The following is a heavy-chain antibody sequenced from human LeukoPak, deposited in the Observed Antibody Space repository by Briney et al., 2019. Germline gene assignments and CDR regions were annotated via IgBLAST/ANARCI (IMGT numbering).Heavy chain of an antibody. CDR3: ARGLYCSSIACYASP. J-gene: IGHJ5*02. D-gene: IGHD2-2*01. CDR1: GYSFTNYW. CDR2: IYPDDSDT. V-gene: IGHV5-51*01. Sequence: GESLKISCKGSGYSFTNYWIGWVRQMPGKGLEWVGIIYPDDSDTRYTPSFQGQVTISADKSISTAYLQWSSLEASDTAMYYCARGLYCSSIACYASPWGQGTQVTVSS.